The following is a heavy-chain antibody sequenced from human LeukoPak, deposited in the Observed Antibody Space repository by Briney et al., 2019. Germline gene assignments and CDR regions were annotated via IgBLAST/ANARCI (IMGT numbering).Heavy chain of an antibody. J-gene: IGHJ4*02. CDR3: ARRSSSWYYFDY. Sequence: PSGTLSLTCTVSGGSISSSSYYWGWIRQPPGKGLEWIGSIYYSGSTYYNPSLKSRVAISVDTSKNQFSLKLSSVTAADTAVYYCARRSSSWYYFDYWGQGTLVTVSS. D-gene: IGHD6-13*01. CDR2: IYYSGST. CDR1: GGSISSSSYY. V-gene: IGHV4-39*01.